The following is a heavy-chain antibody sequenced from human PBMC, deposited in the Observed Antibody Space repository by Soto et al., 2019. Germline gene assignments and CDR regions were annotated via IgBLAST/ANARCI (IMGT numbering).Heavy chain of an antibody. CDR3: ARDIVVVVAATELVWFDP. CDR2: ISAYDGNT. Sequence: AAVMLTCEACGNTITGYGISWVRQAPGQGLEWMGWISAYDGNTNYAQKLQGRVTMTTDTSTSTAYMELRSLRSDDTAVYYCARDIVVVVAATELVWFDPWG. CDR1: GNTITGYG. J-gene: IGHJ5*02. V-gene: IGHV1-18*01. D-gene: IGHD2-15*01.